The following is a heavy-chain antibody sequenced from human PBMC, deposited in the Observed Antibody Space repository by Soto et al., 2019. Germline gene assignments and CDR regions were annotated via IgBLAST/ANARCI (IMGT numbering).Heavy chain of an antibody. CDR1: GFTFSSYG. J-gene: IGHJ4*02. CDR2: IWCDGSNK. Sequence: QVQLVESGGGVVQPGRSLRLSCAASGFTFSSYGMHWVRQAPGKGLEWVAVIWCDGSNKYYADSVKGRFTIARDNSKNTLYLQMDSLRAEDTAVYYCARDPVEVATIPAYFDYWGQGTLVTVSS. V-gene: IGHV3-33*01. D-gene: IGHD5-12*01. CDR3: ARDPVEVATIPAYFDY.